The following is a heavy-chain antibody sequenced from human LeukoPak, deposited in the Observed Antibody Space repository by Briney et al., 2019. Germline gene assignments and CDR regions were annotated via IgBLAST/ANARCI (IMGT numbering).Heavy chain of an antibody. D-gene: IGHD3-10*01. CDR3: ARARGYYGSGSYEYYYYYYMDV. CDR1: GGSISSSSYY. Sequence: SKTLSLTCTVSGGSISSSSYYWGWIRQPPGKGLEWIGSIYYSGSTYYNPSLKSRVTISVDTSKNQFSLKLSSVTAADTAVYYCARARGYYGSGSYEYYYYYYMDVWGKGTTVTISS. CDR2: IYYSGST. J-gene: IGHJ6*03. V-gene: IGHV4-39*07.